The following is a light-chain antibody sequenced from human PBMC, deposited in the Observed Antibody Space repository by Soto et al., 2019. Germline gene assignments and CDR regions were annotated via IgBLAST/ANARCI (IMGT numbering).Light chain of an antibody. V-gene: IGKV1-39*01. CDR1: QTVRKY. Sequence: IQMTQSPSSLSASVGDRVTITCRASQTVRKYLNWYQQKPGKAPKLLIYAVSTLQNGVPSRFSGSGSGTEFTLTISSPKHEDFATYYCQQSYTTWTFGQGTKVDIK. CDR2: AVS. CDR3: QQSYTTWT. J-gene: IGKJ1*01.